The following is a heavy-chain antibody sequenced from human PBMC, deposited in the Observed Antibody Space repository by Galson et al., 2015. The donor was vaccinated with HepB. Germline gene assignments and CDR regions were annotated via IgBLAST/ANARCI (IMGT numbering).Heavy chain of an antibody. J-gene: IGHJ4*02. V-gene: IGHV3-23*01. D-gene: IGHD1-14*01. CDR3: ARVRLVSHYFDY. Sequence: SLRLSCAVSGFTFKNYAMTWVRQAPGKGLEWVSSISGNGISTYYADSVKGRFTISRDNSKNQFSLKLSSVTAADTAVYYCARVRLVSHYFDYWGQGTLVTVSS. CDR2: ISGNGIST. CDR1: GFTFKNYA.